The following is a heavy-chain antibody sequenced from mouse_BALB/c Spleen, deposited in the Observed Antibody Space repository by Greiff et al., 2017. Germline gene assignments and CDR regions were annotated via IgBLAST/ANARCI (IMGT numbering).Heavy chain of an antibody. Sequence: QVQLQQPGAELVRPGASVKLSCKASGYTFTSYWINWVKQRPGQGLEWIGNIYPSDSYTNYNQKFKDKATLTVDKSSSTAYMQLSSPTSEDSAVYYCTAGPWFAYWGQGTLVTVSA. J-gene: IGHJ3*01. V-gene: IGHV1-69*02. CDR3: TAGPWFAY. CDR2: IYPSDSYT. CDR1: GYTFTSYW.